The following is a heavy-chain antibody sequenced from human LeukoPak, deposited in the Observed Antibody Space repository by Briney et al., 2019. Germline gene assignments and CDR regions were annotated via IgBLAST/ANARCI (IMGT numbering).Heavy chain of an antibody. V-gene: IGHV3-23*01. CDR1: DFTFSSYC. D-gene: IGHD2-8*01. Sequence: PGGSLRLSCAASDFTFSSYCMTWVRQAPGKGLEWVSGISAEGVGTSYADSVKGRFTISRDNSENTLYLQMHSLRPEDTAVYYCSTVYCTDGAYHPFFDPMDVWGKGTPVIVSS. J-gene: IGHJ6*03. CDR2: ISAEGVGT. CDR3: STVYCTDGAYHPFFDPMDV.